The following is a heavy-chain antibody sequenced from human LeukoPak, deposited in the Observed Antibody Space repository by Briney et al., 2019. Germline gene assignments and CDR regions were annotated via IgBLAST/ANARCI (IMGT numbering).Heavy chain of an antibody. J-gene: IGHJ4*02. CDR1: GGSISSYY. V-gene: IGHV4-59*08. CDR2: IYYSGST. Sequence: SETLSLTCTVSGGSISSYYWSWIRQPPGKGLEWIGYIYYSGSTNYNPSLKSRVTISVDTSKNQFSLKLSSVTAADTAVYYCARQPMAVAGQYYFDYWGQGTLVTVSS. CDR3: ARQPMAVAGQYYFDY. D-gene: IGHD6-19*01.